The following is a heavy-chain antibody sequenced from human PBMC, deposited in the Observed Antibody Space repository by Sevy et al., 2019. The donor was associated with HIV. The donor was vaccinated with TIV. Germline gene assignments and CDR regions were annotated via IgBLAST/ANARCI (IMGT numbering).Heavy chain of an antibody. CDR2: ISSSSSYI. V-gene: IGHV3-21*01. J-gene: IGHJ6*02. CDR1: GFTFSSYS. Sequence: GGSLRLSCAASGFTFSSYSMNWVRQAPGKGLEWVSSISSSSSYIYYADSVKGRFTISRDNAKNSLYLQMNSLRAEDTAVYYCARAEAGYPGMDVWGQGTTVTVSS. CDR3: ARAEAGYPGMDV. D-gene: IGHD5-18*01.